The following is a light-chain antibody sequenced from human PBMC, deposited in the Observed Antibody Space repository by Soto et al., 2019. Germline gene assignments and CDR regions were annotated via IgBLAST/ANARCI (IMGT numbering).Light chain of an antibody. CDR3: QSYDTPVYV. CDR2: GNS. Sequence: QSVLTQPPSVSGAPGQRVTLSCTGSSSNIGAGYDVHWYQQLPGAAPKLLIYGNSNRPSGVPDRFSGSRSGTSASLAITGLQPEDEADYYCQSYDTPVYVFGGGTKLTVL. CDR1: SSNIGAGYD. J-gene: IGLJ1*01. V-gene: IGLV1-40*01.